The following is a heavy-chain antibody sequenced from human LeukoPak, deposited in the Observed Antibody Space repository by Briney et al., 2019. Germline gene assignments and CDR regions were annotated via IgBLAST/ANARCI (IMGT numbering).Heavy chain of an antibody. CDR1: GYTFTGYY. J-gene: IGHJ4*02. CDR3: ARIGYNHYFDY. Sequence: ASVKVSCKASGYTFTGYYIHWVRQAPGQGLEWMGLINPSSGGTNYAQKFQGRVTMTRDTSISTAYMELSRLTSDDTAVYFCARIGYNHYFDYWGQGTLVTVPS. CDR2: INPSSGGT. V-gene: IGHV1-2*02. D-gene: IGHD5-24*01.